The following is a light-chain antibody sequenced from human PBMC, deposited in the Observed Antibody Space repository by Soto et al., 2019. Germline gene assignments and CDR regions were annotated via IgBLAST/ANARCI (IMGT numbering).Light chain of an antibody. J-gene: IGKJ5*01. CDR2: GAF. CDR1: QSLYNNY. V-gene: IGKV3-20*01. Sequence: EIVLTQSPGTLSLSPGDRATLSCRASQSLYNNYLAWHQQKPGQAPRLRIYGAFSRATDIPDRFSGSGSGTDFTLAINRLEPEDSAVYYCQQYGSLITFGQGTRLEIK. CDR3: QQYGSLIT.